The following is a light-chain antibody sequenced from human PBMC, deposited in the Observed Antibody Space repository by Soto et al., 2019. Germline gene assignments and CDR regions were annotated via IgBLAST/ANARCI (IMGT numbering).Light chain of an antibody. Sequence: EIALTQSPGTLCLSAGERATLPCRASQSIRDFLAWYEQKPGQAPRVSIYGATSRATGIPARVSDRSSRTDLTLTISRLEPEDLSVYYCHQYGSSPATCGQETKMDI. CDR1: QSIRDF. CDR2: GAT. J-gene: IGKJ1*01. CDR3: HQYGSSPAT. V-gene: IGKV3-20*01.